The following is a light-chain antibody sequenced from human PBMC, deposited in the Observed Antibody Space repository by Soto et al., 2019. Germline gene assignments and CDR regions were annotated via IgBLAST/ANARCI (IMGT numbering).Light chain of an antibody. CDR3: SSHTSSNTFYV. CDR1: SSDVGGYYY. V-gene: IGLV2-14*01. Sequence: QSALTQPASVSGSPGQSITISCTGTSSDVGGYYYVSWYQHHPGKAPKLMIYQVSNRPSGVSNRFSGSKSGNTASLTISGLQAEDEADYYCSSHTSSNTFYVFGTGTKLTVL. CDR2: QVS. J-gene: IGLJ1*01.